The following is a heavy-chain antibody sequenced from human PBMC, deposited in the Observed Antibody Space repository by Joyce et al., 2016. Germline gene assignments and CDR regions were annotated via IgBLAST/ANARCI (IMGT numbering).Heavy chain of an antibody. CDR3: VRTTLITPGAFDI. CDR2: INHSGST. Sequence: SGYYWSWIRQPPGKGLEWIGEINHSGSTNYNPSLKSRVTISVDTSKNQFSLKVTSVTAADTAVYYCVRTTLITPGAFDIWGQGTVVTVSS. D-gene: IGHD4-23*01. CDR1: SGYY. J-gene: IGHJ3*02. V-gene: IGHV4-34*01.